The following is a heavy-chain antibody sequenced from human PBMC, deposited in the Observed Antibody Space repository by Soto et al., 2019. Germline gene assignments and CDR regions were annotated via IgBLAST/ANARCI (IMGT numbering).Heavy chain of an antibody. J-gene: IGHJ3*02. CDR3: ARDGWLGDAFDI. D-gene: IGHD6-19*01. Sequence: GGSLRLSCAASGFTFSSYSMKWVRQAPGKGLEWVSYISSSSSTIYYADSVKGRFTISRDNAKNSLYLQMNSLRGEDPAVYYCARDGWLGDAFDIWGQGTMVTFSS. CDR2: ISSSSSTI. CDR1: GFTFSSYS. V-gene: IGHV3-48*01.